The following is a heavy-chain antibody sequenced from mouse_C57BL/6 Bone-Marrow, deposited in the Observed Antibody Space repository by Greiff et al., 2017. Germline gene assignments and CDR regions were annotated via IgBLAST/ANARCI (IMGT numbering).Heavy chain of an antibody. Sequence: VESGEGLVKPGGSLKLSCAASGFTFSSYAMSWVRPTPEKRLEWVAYISSGGDYIYYADTVKGRFTISRDNARNTLYLQRSSLKSEDTAMYYCTRVGAYGSSPFAYWGQGTLVTVSA. CDR3: TRVGAYGSSPFAY. CDR1: GFTFSSYA. V-gene: IGHV5-9-1*02. J-gene: IGHJ3*01. CDR2: ISSGGDYI. D-gene: IGHD1-1*01.